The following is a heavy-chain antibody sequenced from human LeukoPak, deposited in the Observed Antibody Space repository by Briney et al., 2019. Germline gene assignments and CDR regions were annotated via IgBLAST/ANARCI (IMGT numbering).Heavy chain of an antibody. J-gene: IGHJ4*02. V-gene: IGHV1-2*02. CDR1: GYTFTGYY. Sequence: ASVKVSCKASGYTFTGYYMHWVRQAPGKGLEWMGWINPNSGGTNYAQKVQGRVTMNRDTSTTTAYMELSRLRSDDTAVYYCARARLITMVRGAHLDYWGQGTLVTVSS. CDR3: ARARLITMVRGAHLDY. CDR2: INPNSGGT. D-gene: IGHD3-10*01.